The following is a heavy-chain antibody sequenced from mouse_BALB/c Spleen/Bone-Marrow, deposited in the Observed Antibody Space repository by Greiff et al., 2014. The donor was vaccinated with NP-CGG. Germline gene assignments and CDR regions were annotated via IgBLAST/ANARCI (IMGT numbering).Heavy chain of an antibody. CDR3: ASPHYYNSSPWWYFDV. CDR1: GFTFSNYG. CDR2: ISSGGSYT. V-gene: IGHV5-6*02. Sequence: EVKLEESGGDLVKPGGSLKLSCAASGFTFSNYGMSCVRQTPDKRLEWVATISSGGSYTYYPDSLKGRFTISRDNAKNTLYLQMSSPKSEDTAMYYCASPHYYNSSPWWYFDVWGAGTTVTVSS. J-gene: IGHJ1*01. D-gene: IGHD1-1*01.